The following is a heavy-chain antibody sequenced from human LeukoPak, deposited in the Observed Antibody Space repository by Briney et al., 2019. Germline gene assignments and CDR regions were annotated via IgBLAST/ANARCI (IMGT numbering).Heavy chain of an antibody. V-gene: IGHV1-18*01. CDR2: ISAYNGNT. J-gene: IGHJ1*01. Sequence: ASVKASCKASGYTFTSYGISWVRQAPGQGLEWMGWISAYNGNTNYAQKLQGRVTMTTDTSTSTAYMELRSLRSDDTAVYYCARSDSSGWDEYFQHWGQGTLVTVSS. D-gene: IGHD6-19*01. CDR1: GYTFTSYG. CDR3: ARSDSSGWDEYFQH.